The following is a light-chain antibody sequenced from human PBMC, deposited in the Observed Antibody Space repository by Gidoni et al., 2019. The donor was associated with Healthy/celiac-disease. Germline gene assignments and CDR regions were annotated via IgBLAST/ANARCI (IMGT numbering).Light chain of an antibody. Sequence: EIVLTQSPATLSLSPGERATLSCRASQSVSSYLAWYQQKPGQAPRLLIYDASNRATGIPARFSGSGSGTDFTLTISSLEPEDFAVYYCQQRSNWPWKCSFGQGTKLEIK. CDR1: QSVSSY. J-gene: IGKJ2*04. V-gene: IGKV3-11*01. CDR3: QQRSNWPWKCS. CDR2: DAS.